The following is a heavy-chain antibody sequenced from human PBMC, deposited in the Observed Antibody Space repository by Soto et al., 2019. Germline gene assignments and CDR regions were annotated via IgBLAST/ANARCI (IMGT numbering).Heavy chain of an antibody. J-gene: IGHJ4*02. Sequence: PWGSLRLSCAASGFTFISYSINCFRHSPFKWLEWVSSISSSSSYIYYADSVKGRFTISRDNAKNSLYLQMNSLRAEDTAVYYCARVTIGEAHQSYYDILTGPFDYWGQGTLVTVSS. V-gene: IGHV3-21*01. CDR3: ARVTIGEAHQSYYDILTGPFDY. CDR2: ISSSSSYI. D-gene: IGHD3-9*01. CDR1: GFTFISYS.